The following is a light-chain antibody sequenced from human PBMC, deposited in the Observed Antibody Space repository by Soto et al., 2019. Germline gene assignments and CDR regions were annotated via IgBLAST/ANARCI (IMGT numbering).Light chain of an antibody. CDR2: KAS. CDR3: QQYNNYPRT. V-gene: IGKV1-5*03. J-gene: IGKJ1*01. CDR1: QSISSW. Sequence: DIQMTQSPSTLSASVGDRVTITCRASQSISSWLAWYQQKPGKAPNLLIYKASSFESGVPSRFSGSGSGTEFTLTISSLQPDDFATYYCQQYNNYPRTFGQGTKVEI.